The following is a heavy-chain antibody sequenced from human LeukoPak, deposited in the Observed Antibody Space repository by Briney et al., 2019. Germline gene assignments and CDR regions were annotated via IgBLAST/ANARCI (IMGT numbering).Heavy chain of an antibody. J-gene: IGHJ6*03. CDR3: ARDPIYYDSSGYTYYYYMDV. CDR1: GFTFSSYS. Sequence: GGSLRLSCAASGFTFSSYSMNWVRQAPGKGLEWVSSISSSSSYIYYADSVKGRFTISRDNAKNSLYLQMNSLRAEDTAVYYCARDPIYYDSSGYTYYYYMDVWGKGTTVTVSS. V-gene: IGHV3-21*01. D-gene: IGHD3-22*01. CDR2: ISSSSSYI.